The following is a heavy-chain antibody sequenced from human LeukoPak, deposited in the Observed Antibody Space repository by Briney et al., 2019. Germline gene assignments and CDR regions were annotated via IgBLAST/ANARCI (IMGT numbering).Heavy chain of an antibody. CDR2: IDYSGST. CDR3: ARDSRYCSGGNCHLRFDY. D-gene: IGHD2-15*01. Sequence: SETLSLTCTVSGDSISSSYYYWGWLRQPPGKGLEWIGSIDYSGSTYHNPSLKSRITISVDTSKNQFSLKLSSVTAADTAVYYCARDSRYCSGGNCHLRFDYWGQGILVTVSS. CDR1: GDSISSSYYY. J-gene: IGHJ4*02. V-gene: IGHV4-39*07.